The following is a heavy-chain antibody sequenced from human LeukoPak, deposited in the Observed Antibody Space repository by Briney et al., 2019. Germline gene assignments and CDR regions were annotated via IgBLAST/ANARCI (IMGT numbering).Heavy chain of an antibody. D-gene: IGHD3-22*01. CDR3: ARIWSDSSGYPTGFDP. CDR2: INPNSGGT. Sequence: ASVKVSCKASGYTFTGYYMHWVRQAPGQGLEWMGRINPNSGGTNYAQKFQGRVTMTRDTSISTAYMELSRLRSDDTAVYYCARIWSDSSGYPTGFDPWGQGTLVTVSS. CDR1: GYTFTGYY. J-gene: IGHJ5*02. V-gene: IGHV1-2*06.